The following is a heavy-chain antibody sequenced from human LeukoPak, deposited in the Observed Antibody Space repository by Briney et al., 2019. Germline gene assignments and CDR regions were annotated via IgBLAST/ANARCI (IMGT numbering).Heavy chain of an antibody. CDR1: GFTFSSYA. CDR3: ARDYYDSSGYYYY. J-gene: IGHJ4*02. V-gene: IGHV3-30*04. Sequence: PGGSLRLSCAASGFTFSSYAMHWVRQAPGKGLEWVAVISYDGSNKYYADSVKGRFTISRDNPKNTLYLQMNSLRAEDTAVYYCARDYYDSSGYYYYWGQGTLVTVSS. D-gene: IGHD3-22*01. CDR2: ISYDGSNK.